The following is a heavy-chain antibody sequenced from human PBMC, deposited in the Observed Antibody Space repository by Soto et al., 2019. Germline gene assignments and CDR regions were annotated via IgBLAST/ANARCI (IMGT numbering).Heavy chain of an antibody. Sequence: NPSETLSLTCAVYGGSFSSYYWSWIRQPPGKGLEWIGEINHSGSTNYNPSLKSRVTISVDTSKNQFSLKLSSVTASDTAMYYCARFGGYCSGPSCLFDYWGQGTLVTVSS. J-gene: IGHJ4*02. D-gene: IGHD2-15*01. CDR3: ARFGGYCSGPSCLFDY. V-gene: IGHV4-34*01. CDR2: INHSGST. CDR1: GGSFSSYY.